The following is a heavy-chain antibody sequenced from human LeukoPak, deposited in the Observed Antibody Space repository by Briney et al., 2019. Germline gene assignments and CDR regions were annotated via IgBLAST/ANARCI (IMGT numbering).Heavy chain of an antibody. D-gene: IGHD5-18*01. CDR3: ARPGYSYGYD. CDR1: GYTFTSYD. CDR2: MNPNSGNT. J-gene: IGHJ4*02. V-gene: IGHV1-8*01. Sequence: ASVKVSCKASGYTFTSYDINWVRQANGQGLEWMGWMNPNSGNTGYAQKFQGRVPMTRYTSISTAYMELSSLRSEYTAVYYWARPGYSYGYDWGQGTLVTVSS.